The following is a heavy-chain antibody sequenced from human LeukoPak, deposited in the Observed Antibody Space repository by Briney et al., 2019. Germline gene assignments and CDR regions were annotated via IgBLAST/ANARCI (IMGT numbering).Heavy chain of an antibody. CDR2: ISYDGSNK. J-gene: IGHJ4*02. Sequence: GGSLRLSCADPGFTFSSYGMRRGRQAPGKGLERGAVISYDGSNKYYADSVKGRFTISRDNSKNTLYLQMNSLRAEDTAVYYCAKDLGSGSWAYYFDYWGQGTLVTVSS. CDR1: GFTFSSYG. V-gene: IGHV3-30*18. CDR3: AKDLGSGSWAYYFDY. D-gene: IGHD3-10*01.